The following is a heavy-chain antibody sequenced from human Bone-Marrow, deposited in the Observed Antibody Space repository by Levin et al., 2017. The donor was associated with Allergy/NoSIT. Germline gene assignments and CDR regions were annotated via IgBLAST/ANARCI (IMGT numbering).Heavy chain of an antibody. CDR3: AKDMGYCSSTSCPGYYYGMDV. D-gene: IGHD2-2*01. J-gene: IGHJ6*02. CDR2: ISWNSGST. V-gene: IGHV3-9*01. CDR1: GFTFDDYA. Sequence: GGSLRLSCAASGFTFDDYAMHWVRQAPGKGLEWVSGISWNSGSTGYADSVKGRFTISRDNAKNSLYLQMNSLRAEDTALYYCAKDMGYCSSTSCPGYYYGMDVWGQGTTVTVSS.